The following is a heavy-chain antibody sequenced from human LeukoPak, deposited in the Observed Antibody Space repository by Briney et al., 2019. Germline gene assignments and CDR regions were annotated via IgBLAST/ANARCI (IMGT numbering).Heavy chain of an antibody. J-gene: IGHJ5*02. CDR2: IYHSGST. D-gene: IGHD3-10*01. CDR3: ACTYYYGSGSYYNGYNNWFDP. CDR1: GYSISSGYY. Sequence: PSETLSLTCTVSGYSISSGYYWGWIRQPPGKGLEWIGSIYHSGSTYYNPSLKSRVTISVDTSKNQFSLKLSSVTAADTAVYYCACTYYYGSGSYYNGYNNWFDPWGQGTLVTVSS. V-gene: IGHV4-38-2*02.